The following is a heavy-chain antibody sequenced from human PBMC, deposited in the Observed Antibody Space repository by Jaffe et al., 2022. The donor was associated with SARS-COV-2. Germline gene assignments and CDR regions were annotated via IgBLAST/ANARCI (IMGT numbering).Heavy chain of an antibody. Sequence: QLQLQESGPGLVKPSETLSLTCTVSGGSISSSSYYWGWIRQPPGKGLEWIGSIYYSGSTYYNPSLKSRVTISVDTSKNQFSLKLSSVTAADTAVYYCARHGLPSVEMATITSWDGVWGSPGWGYWGQGTLVTVSS. CDR1: GGSISSSSYY. CDR2: IYYSGST. D-gene: IGHD5-12*01. CDR3: ARHGLPSVEMATITSWDGVWGSPGWGY. V-gene: IGHV4-39*01. J-gene: IGHJ4*02.